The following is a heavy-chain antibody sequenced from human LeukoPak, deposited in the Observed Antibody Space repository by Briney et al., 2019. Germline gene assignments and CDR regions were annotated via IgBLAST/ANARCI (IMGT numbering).Heavy chain of an antibody. V-gene: IGHV3-23*01. J-gene: IGHJ2*01. D-gene: IGHD7-27*01. Sequence: GGSLRLSCAASGFDFGAYEMNWVRQAPGQGLEWVSGITGSSTWTYYADSVRGRFTISRDNSRNTLHLQMNNLTADDTAIYYCARELVSLGTGYFDLWGRGTLVTVSS. CDR2: ITGSSTWT. CDR3: ARELVSLGTGYFDL. CDR1: GFDFGAYE.